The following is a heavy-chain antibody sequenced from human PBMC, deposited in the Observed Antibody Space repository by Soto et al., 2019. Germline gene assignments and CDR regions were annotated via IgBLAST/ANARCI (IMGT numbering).Heavy chain of an antibody. CDR1: GFTVSNNY. V-gene: IGHV3-66*01. CDR2: IYSGGST. J-gene: IGHJ4*02. Sequence: GGSLRLSCAASGFTVSNNYMSWVRQAPGEGLEWVSVIYSGGSTYYADSVKGRFTISRDNSKNTLYLQMNSLRAEDTAVYYCARDESYCSSTSCFHYWGQGTLVTVSS. CDR3: ARDESYCSSTSCFHY. D-gene: IGHD2-2*01.